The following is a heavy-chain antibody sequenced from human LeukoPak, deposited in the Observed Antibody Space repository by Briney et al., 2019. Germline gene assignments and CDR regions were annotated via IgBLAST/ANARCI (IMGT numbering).Heavy chain of an antibody. CDR1: GFIFDDYA. V-gene: IGHV3-9*03. J-gene: IGHJ3*02. CDR3: AKDDTVNAFDI. Sequence: PGGSLRLSCSASGFIFDDYAMHWVRHAPGKGLEWVSGISWNGGSIVYADSVKGRFTISRDNAKNSLYLQMNSLRAEDMALYYCAKDDTVNAFDIWGQGTMVTVSS. D-gene: IGHD4-17*01. CDR2: ISWNGGSI.